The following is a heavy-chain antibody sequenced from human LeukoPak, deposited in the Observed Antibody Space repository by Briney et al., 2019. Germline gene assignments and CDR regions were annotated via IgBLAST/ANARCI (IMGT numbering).Heavy chain of an antibody. CDR1: GFTFSNAW. CDR2: IKEDGSEK. Sequence: PGGSLRLSCAASGFTFSNAWMSWVRQAPGKGLEWVANIKEDGSEKYYVDSVKGRFTISRDNAKNSLYLQMNSLRAEDTAVYYCAKDSLRERIVGSTTRGVNDYWGQGTLVTVSS. V-gene: IGHV3-7*01. CDR3: AKDSLRERIVGSTTRGVNDY. D-gene: IGHD1-26*01. J-gene: IGHJ4*02.